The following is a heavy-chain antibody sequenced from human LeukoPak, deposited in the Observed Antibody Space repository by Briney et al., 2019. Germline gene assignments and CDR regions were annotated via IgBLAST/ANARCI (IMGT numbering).Heavy chain of an antibody. CDR2: INPNSGGT. CDR3: AREDRYCSSTSCYAGYNNWFDP. V-gene: IGHV1-2*02. J-gene: IGHJ5*02. D-gene: IGHD2-2*01. Sequence: ASVTVSCMASGYTFTGYYMHWVRQAPGQGLEWMGWINPNSGGTNYAQKFQGRVTMTRDTSISTAYMELSRLRSDDTAVYYCAREDRYCSSTSCYAGYNNWFDPWGQGTLVTVSS. CDR1: GYTFTGYY.